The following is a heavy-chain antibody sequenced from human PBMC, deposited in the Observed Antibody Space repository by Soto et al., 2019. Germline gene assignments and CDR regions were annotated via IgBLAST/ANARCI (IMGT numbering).Heavy chain of an antibody. CDR1: GFTCSVYD. CDR3: ASARVADSSLAH. V-gene: IGHV3-23*01. Sequence: PGVSLSLSCAASGFTCSVYDMNWVRQAPGKGLEWVSVINHSGSTYYADSVKGRFTISRDNSKNTLYLQMNSLRADDTAVYYCASARVADSSLAHWGQGILVTVSS. J-gene: IGHJ4*01. D-gene: IGHD3-3*01. CDR2: INHSGST.